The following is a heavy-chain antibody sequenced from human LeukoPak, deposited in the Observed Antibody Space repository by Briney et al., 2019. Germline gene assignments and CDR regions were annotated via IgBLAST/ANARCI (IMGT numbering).Heavy chain of an antibody. Sequence: GASVKVSCKASGYTFTGYYMHWVRQAPGQGLEWMGRINPNSGGTNYAQKFQGRVTMTRDTSISTAHMELSRLRSDDTAVYYCARFVDTAMDAFDIWGQGTMVTVSS. V-gene: IGHV1-2*06. CDR1: GYTFTGYY. CDR2: INPNSGGT. D-gene: IGHD5-18*01. CDR3: ARFVDTAMDAFDI. J-gene: IGHJ3*02.